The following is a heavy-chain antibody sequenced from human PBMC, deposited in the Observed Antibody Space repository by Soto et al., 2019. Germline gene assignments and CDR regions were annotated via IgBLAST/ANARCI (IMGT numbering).Heavy chain of an antibody. Sequence: SETLSLTCAVSGGSISTSNLWTWVRQPPGKGLEWIGYIYYSGSTNYNPSLKSRVTISVDTSKNQFSLKLSSVTAADTAVYYCARVADCSGGSCYFSVDYWGQGTLVTVSS. CDR3: ARVADCSGGSCYFSVDY. V-gene: IGHV4-4*02. CDR1: GGSISTSNL. CDR2: IYYSGST. D-gene: IGHD2-15*01. J-gene: IGHJ4*02.